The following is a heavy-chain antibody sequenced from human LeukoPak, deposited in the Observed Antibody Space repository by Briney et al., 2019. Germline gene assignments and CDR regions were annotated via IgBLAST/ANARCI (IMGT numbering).Heavy chain of an antibody. CDR2: INHSGST. Sequence: SETLSPTCAGYGGSFSGYYWSWIRQPPGKGLEWIGEINHSGSTNYNPSLKSRVTISVDTSKNQFSLKLSSVTAADTAVYYCARARATRNWGSYRMNFDYWGQGTLVTVSS. CDR3: ARARATRNWGSYRMNFDY. V-gene: IGHV4-34*01. J-gene: IGHJ4*02. D-gene: IGHD3-16*02. CDR1: GGSFSGYY.